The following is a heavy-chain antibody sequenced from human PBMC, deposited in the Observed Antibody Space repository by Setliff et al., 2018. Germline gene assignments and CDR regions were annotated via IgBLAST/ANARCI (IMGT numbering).Heavy chain of an antibody. CDR2: VYYSGST. Sequence: PSETLSLTCTVSGGSISSYYWSWIRQPPGKGLEWIGYVYYSGSTNYNPSLKGRVSISVDTSNNQFSLKLNSVTAADTAVYYCARGYYFDYWGQGTVVTVSS. CDR1: GGSISSYY. J-gene: IGHJ4*02. V-gene: IGHV4-59*01. CDR3: ARGYYFDY.